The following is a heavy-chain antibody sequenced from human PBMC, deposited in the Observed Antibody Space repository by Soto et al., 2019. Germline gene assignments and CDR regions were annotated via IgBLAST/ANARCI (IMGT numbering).Heavy chain of an antibody. J-gene: IGHJ6*02. Sequence: TSVKVSCAASGYTFTSYASHWVRQAPGQRLEWMGWINAGNGNTKYSQKFQGRVTITRDTSASTAYMELSSLRSEDTAVYYCARDPPYYDFRLVVWGQGTTVTVS. CDR2: INAGNGNT. V-gene: IGHV1-3*01. CDR3: ARDPPYYDFRLVV. D-gene: IGHD3-3*01. CDR1: GYTFTSYA.